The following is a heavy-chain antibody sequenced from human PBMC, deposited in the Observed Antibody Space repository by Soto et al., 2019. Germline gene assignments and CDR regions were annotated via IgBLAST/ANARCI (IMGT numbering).Heavy chain of an antibody. D-gene: IGHD2-21*02. CDR2: IYYSGST. Sequence: QVQLQESGPGLVKPSQTLSLTCTVSGGSISSGDYYWSWIRQPPGKGLEWIGYIYYSGSTYYNPSLKSRVTISVDTSKNQFSLKLSSVTAADTAVYYCARDLYCGGDCYSFTKYYGMDVWGQGTTVTVSS. V-gene: IGHV4-30-4*01. J-gene: IGHJ6*02. CDR1: GGSISSGDYY. CDR3: ARDLYCGGDCYSFTKYYGMDV.